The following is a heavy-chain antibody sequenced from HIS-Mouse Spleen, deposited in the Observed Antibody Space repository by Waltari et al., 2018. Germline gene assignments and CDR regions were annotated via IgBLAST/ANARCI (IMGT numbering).Heavy chain of an antibody. J-gene: IGHJ2*01. CDR2: IYYSGST. CDR3: ARSQVNPHWYFDL. V-gene: IGHV4-59*01. D-gene: IGHD4-4*01. CDR1: GGSLSSYY. Sequence: QVQLQESGPGLVKPSETLSLTCTVSGGSLSSYYWRWLRQPPGKGLEWIGYIYYSGSTNYNPSLKSRVTISVDTSKNQFSLKLSSVTAADTAVYYCARSQVNPHWYFDLWGRGTLVTVSS.